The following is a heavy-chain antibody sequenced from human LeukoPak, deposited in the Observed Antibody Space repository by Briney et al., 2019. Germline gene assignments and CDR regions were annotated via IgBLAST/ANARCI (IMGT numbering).Heavy chain of an antibody. V-gene: IGHV1-69*13. Sequence: SVKVSCKASGGTFSSYAISWVRQAPGQGLEWMGGIIPILGTANYAQKFQGRVTITADESTSTAYMELSSLRSEDTAVYYCARGHNYYYYYMDVWGKGTTVTVSS. CDR2: IIPILGTA. CDR1: GGTFSSYA. CDR3: ARGHNYYYYYMDV. J-gene: IGHJ6*03.